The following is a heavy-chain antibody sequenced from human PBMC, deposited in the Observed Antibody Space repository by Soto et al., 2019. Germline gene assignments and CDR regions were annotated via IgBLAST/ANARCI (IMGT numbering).Heavy chain of an antibody. CDR2: IYWNDNT. CDR3: AHSSGSGSYSTLFDY. CDR1: GFPLSTSGVG. V-gene: IGHV2-5*01. J-gene: IGHJ4*02. Sequence: SGPTLVNPPQTLTLTCTFSGFPLSTSGVGVGWIRQPPGKALEWLTLIYWNDNTHYSPSLKSRLTFIKDTSKNQVVLTMTNMDPVDTATYYCAHSSGSGSYSTLFDYWGRGTLVTVSS. D-gene: IGHD3-10*01.